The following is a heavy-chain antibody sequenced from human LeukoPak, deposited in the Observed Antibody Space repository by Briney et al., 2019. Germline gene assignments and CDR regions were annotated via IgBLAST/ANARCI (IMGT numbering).Heavy chain of an antibody. CDR3: AGEGGGGLDY. CDR1: GFTFSNYK. J-gene: IGHJ4*02. CDR2: ISISSNYI. V-gene: IGHV3-21*01. Sequence: GGSLRLSCAASGFTFSNYKMNWVRQAPGKGLEWVSCISISSNYIYYPDSVKGRFTISRDNAKNSLYLQMNSLRAEDTAVYYCAGEGGGGLDYWGQGTLVTVSS. D-gene: IGHD3-16*01.